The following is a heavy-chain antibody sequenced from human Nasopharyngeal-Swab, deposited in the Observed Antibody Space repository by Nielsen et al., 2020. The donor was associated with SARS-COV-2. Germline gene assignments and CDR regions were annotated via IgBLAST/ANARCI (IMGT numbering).Heavy chain of an antibody. J-gene: IGHJ4*02. CDR2: ISSSSSYI. D-gene: IGHD3-3*01. CDR1: GFTFSSYS. CDR3: ARSGELRFLEWLNTRPDY. Sequence: GGSLRLSCAASGFTFSSYSMNWVRQAPGKGLEWVSSISSSSSYIYYADSVKGRFTISRDSAKNSLYLQMNSLRAEDTAVYYCARSGELRFLEWLNTRPDYWGQGTLVTVSS. V-gene: IGHV3-21*01.